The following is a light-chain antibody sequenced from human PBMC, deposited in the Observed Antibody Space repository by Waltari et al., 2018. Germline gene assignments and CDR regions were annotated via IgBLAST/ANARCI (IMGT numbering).Light chain of an antibody. CDR3: QVWESSTDHYV. CDR1: NIGTKS. Sequence: SYVLTQPPSVSVAPGESARVTCGGNNIGTKSVHWYQQKPGQAPLWVIYSDSDRPSGIPERLSGSNSGNTATLTISGVEAGDEADYYWQVWESSTDHYVFGSGTEIIVL. CDR2: SDS. J-gene: IGLJ1*01. V-gene: IGLV3-21*01.